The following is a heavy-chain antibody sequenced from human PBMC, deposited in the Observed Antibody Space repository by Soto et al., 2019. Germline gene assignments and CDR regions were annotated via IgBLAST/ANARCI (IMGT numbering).Heavy chain of an antibody. CDR3: ARGSAWAFDY. V-gene: IGHV3-7*01. Sequence: EVQLVESGGGLVQPGGSLRLSCAASGFSFSNIWMKWVHQAPGKELDWVANINQDGSEKYYVDSVKGRFTISRDNAMNSLYLQMNSLRAEDTAVYYCARGSAWAFDYWGQGTLVTVSS. CDR2: INQDGSEK. CDR1: GFSFSNIW. J-gene: IGHJ4*02. D-gene: IGHD6-19*01.